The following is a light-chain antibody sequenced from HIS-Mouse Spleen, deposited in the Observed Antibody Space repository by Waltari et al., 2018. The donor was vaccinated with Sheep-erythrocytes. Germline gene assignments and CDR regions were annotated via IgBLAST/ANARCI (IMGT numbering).Light chain of an antibody. J-gene: IGLJ1*01. CDR2: DVS. CDR3: CSYAGSYTYV. CDR1: SSDVGGYNY. Sequence: QSALTQPRSVSGSPGQSVTISCTGTSSDVGGYNYVSWYQQHPGKAPKLMISDVSKRSSGVPDRFSGSKSGNTASLTISGLQAEDEADYYCCSYAGSYTYVFGTGTKVTVL. V-gene: IGLV2-11*01.